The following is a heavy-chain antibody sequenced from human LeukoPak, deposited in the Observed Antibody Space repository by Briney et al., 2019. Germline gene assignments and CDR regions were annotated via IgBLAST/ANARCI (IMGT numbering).Heavy chain of an antibody. D-gene: IGHD3-22*01. J-gene: IGHJ4*02. CDR1: GYTFTSYG. Sequence: GASVKVSCKASGYTFTSYGISWVRQAPGQGLEWMGWINPNSGDTNYAQKFQGRVTMTRDTSISTAYMDLSGLRSDDTAVYYCARNSAYYSSSDYWGQGTLVTVSS. CDR3: ARNSAYYSSSDY. CDR2: INPNSGDT. V-gene: IGHV1-2*02.